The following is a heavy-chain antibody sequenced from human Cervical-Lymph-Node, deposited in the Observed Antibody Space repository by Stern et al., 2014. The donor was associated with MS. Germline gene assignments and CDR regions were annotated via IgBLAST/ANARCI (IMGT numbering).Heavy chain of an antibody. Sequence: QVQLQESGPGLVKPSETLSLMCSVSSGFIGNNYWSWILLPPGQGMEWIGHLYYSGSTYYNPALKSRVTISLDTSKNQLSLRLSSVTAADTAVYYCARAGPYDYIWGNFRHRAFYFDSWGQGALVTVSS. CDR3: ARAGPYDYIWGNFRHRAFYFDS. CDR2: LYYSGST. D-gene: IGHD3-16*02. J-gene: IGHJ4*02. V-gene: IGHV4-59*01. CDR1: SGFIGNNY.